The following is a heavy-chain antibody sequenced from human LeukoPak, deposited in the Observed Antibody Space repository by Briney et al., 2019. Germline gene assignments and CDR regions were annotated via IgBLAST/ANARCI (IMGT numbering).Heavy chain of an antibody. CDR3: ARRGPVASAY. J-gene: IGHJ4*02. Sequence: PSETLSLTCIVSGGSMASSSSYWGWIRQPPGKGLEWIGTIHYSGNTYYNPSLKSRVTISVDKSKNQFSLKLSSVTAADTAVYYCARRGPVASAYWGQGTLVTVSS. CDR2: IHYSGNT. V-gene: IGHV4-39*07. CDR1: GGSMASSSSY. D-gene: IGHD6-19*01.